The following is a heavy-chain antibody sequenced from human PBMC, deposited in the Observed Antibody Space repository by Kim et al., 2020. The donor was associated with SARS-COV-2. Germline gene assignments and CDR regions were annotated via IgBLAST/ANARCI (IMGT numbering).Heavy chain of an antibody. V-gene: IGHV3-74*01. D-gene: IGHD6-6*01. CDR1: GFTFSSYW. CDR3: ARGFIAARLGGVLAASY. J-gene: IGHJ4*02. CDR2: INSDGSST. Sequence: GGSLRLSCAASGFTFSSYWMHWVRQAPGKGLVWVSRINSDGSSTSYADSVKGRFTISRDNAKNTLYLQMNSLRAEDTAVYYCARGFIAARLGGVLAASYWGQGTLVTVSS.